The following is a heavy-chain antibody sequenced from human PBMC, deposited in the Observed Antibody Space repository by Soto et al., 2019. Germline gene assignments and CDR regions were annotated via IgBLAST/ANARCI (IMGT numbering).Heavy chain of an antibody. J-gene: IGHJ4*02. Sequence: QEQLVESGGGVVQPGRSLRLSCAASGFSFSTYAMHWVRQAPGKGPEWLAVIANDGRDKYYADSVKGRFTVSRDTSKNTLYLQMNTLRPEDTAVYYCAKDPDGDYGADYWGQGTLVTVSS. CDR1: GFSFSTYA. CDR3: AKDPDGDYGADY. D-gene: IGHD4-17*01. V-gene: IGHV3-30*18. CDR2: IANDGRDK.